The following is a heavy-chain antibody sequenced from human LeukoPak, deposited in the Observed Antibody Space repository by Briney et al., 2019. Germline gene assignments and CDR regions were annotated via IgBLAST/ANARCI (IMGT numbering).Heavy chain of an antibody. CDR3: AKGARSSSGYTTD. J-gene: IGHJ4*02. V-gene: IGHV3-9*01. CDR2: INWNSVSA. D-gene: IGHD3-22*01. Sequence: GGSLRLSCVASGFTFDDYAMHWVRQAPGKGLEWVAGINWNSVSAVYADSQKGRLTISRDNAKNSLFLQMNSLKTEDTAFYYCAKGARSSSGYTTDWGQGILVTVSS. CDR1: GFTFDDYA.